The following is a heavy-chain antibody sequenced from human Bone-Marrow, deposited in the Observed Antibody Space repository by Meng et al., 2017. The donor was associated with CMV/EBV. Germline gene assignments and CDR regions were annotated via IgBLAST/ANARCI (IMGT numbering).Heavy chain of an antibody. Sequence: GESLKISCAASGFTFSSYWMSWVRQAPGKGLEWVANIKQDGSEKYYVDSVKGRFTISRGNAKNSLYLQMNSLRAEDTAVYYCARDRYCSSTSCIYYYYGMDVWGQGTTVTVSS. CDR1: GFTFSSYW. V-gene: IGHV3-7*01. CDR3: ARDRYCSSTSCIYYYYGMDV. D-gene: IGHD2-2*01. J-gene: IGHJ6*02. CDR2: IKQDGSEK.